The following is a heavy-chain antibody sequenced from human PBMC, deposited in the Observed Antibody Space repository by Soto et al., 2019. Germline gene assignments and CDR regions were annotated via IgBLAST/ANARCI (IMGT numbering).Heavy chain of an antibody. CDR3: TTTTNYDILTGYQDY. J-gene: IGHJ4*02. D-gene: IGHD3-9*01. V-gene: IGHV3-15*07. CDR1: GFTFSNAW. CDR2: IKSKTDGGTT. Sequence: PGGSLRLSXAASGFTFSNAWMNWVRQAPGKGLEWVGRIKSKTDGGTTDYAAPVKGRFTISRDDSKNTLYLQMNSLKTEDTAVYYCTTTTNYDILTGYQDYWGQGTLVTVS.